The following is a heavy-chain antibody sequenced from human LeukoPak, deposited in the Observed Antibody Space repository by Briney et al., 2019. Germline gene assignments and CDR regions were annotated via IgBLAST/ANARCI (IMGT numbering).Heavy chain of an antibody. CDR2: TFYRSKWHT. D-gene: IGHD1-26*01. CDR3: ARGTPSGSYTAFDY. J-gene: IGHJ4*02. V-gene: IGHV6-1*01. Sequence: SQTLSLTCAISGDSVSNNKAAWNWIRQSPSRGPEWLGRTFYRSKWHTDYAGSVQSRLTVNPDTSNNQFYLHLNSVTPEDTAVYYCARGTPSGSYTAFDYWGQGILVTVSS. CDR1: GDSVSNNKAA.